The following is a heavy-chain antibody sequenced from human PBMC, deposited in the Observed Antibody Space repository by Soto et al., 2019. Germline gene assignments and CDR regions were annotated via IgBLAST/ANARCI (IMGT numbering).Heavy chain of an antibody. Sequence: PSETLSLTCTVSDGSITRYYWSWIRQPPGKGLEWIGYTHYSGSTNYNPSLESRLTMSVDTSKNQFSLNLRSVTAADTAVYYCARLSPITIAGTAYYHSLDVWGQGAPVTVSS. V-gene: IGHV4-59*12. CDR1: DGSITRYY. D-gene: IGHD6-19*01. CDR3: ARLSPITIAGTAYYHSLDV. CDR2: THYSGST. J-gene: IGHJ6*02.